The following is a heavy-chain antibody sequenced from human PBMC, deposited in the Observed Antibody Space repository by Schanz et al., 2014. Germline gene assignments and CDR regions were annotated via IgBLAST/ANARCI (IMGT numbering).Heavy chain of an antibody. J-gene: IGHJ5*02. CDR1: GFTFRDYY. V-gene: IGHV3-11*06. D-gene: IGHD6-6*01. CDR2: ISHNTFYT. CDR3: ARDVYKSGRPFDL. Sequence: QVQLVESGGGFVKPGGSLRLSCVASGFTFRDYYMSWIRQAPGQGLEWVSYISHNTFYTDYADSVKGRFTISRDNAKNSLYLQMNTLRADDTAIYFCARDVYKSGRPFDLWGQGTLVTVSP.